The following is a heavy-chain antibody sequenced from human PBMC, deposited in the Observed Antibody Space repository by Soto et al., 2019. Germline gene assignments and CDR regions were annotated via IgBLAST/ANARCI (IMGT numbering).Heavy chain of an antibody. Sequence: ASETLSLTCAVSGNSISRGYFWGWIRQPPGKGLEWIGTVYHSGITYYNPALKSRVTISVDTSKNLFSLKLRSVTAADTAVYYCVRDSSGYNWFDPWGPGTLVTVSS. V-gene: IGHV4-38-2*02. CDR3: VRDSSGYNWFDP. J-gene: IGHJ5*02. D-gene: IGHD3-22*01. CDR1: GNSISRGYF. CDR2: VYHSGIT.